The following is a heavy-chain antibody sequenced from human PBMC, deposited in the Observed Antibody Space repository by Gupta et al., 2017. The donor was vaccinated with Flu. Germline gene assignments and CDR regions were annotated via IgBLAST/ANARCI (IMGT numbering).Heavy chain of an antibody. CDR3: ARRGFGYNKAFDT. Sequence: QVQLQQWGAGLLKPSETLSLTCAAYGGSFSDYYWCWVRQTPGKGLEWIGEINESRRTNDNESFKSRATISLDTSKNQFSLKLNSVTAADTAVYYCARRGFGYNKAFDTWGQGILVTVSS. V-gene: IGHV4-34*04. CDR1: GGSFSDYY. J-gene: IGHJ4*02. D-gene: IGHD5-24*01. CDR2: INESRRT.